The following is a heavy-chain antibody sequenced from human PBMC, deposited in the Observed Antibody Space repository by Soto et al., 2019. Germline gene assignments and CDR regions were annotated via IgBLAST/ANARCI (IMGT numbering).Heavy chain of an antibody. J-gene: IGHJ5*02. V-gene: IGHV3-7*01. D-gene: IGHD3-10*01. CDR1: GFTFSSYW. CDR3: ARDPPRSGMVRGVIISGGRSSWFDP. Sequence: GGSLRLSCAASGFTFSSYWMSWVRQAPGKGLEWVANIKQDGSEKYYVDSVKGRFTISRDNAKNSLYLQMNSLRAEDTAVYYCARDPPRSGMVRGVIISGGRSSWFDPWGQGTLVTVSS. CDR2: IKQDGSEK.